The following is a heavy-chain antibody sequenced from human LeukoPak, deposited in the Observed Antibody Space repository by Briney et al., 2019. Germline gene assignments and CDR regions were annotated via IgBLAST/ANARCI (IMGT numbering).Heavy chain of an antibody. CDR1: GGSISSSSYY. CDR2: IYYSGST. V-gene: IGHV4-39*01. CDR3: ASRYYGDYRIDY. Sequence: SETLSLTCTVSGGSISSSSYYWGWIRQPPGKGLEWIGSIYYSGSTYYNPSLKSRVTISVDTSKNQFSLKLSSVTAADTAVYYCASRYYGDYRIDYWGQGTLVTVPS. J-gene: IGHJ4*02. D-gene: IGHD4-17*01.